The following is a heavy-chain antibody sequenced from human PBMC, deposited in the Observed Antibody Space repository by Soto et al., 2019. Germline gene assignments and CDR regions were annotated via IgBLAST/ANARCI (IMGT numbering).Heavy chain of an antibody. J-gene: IGHJ6*02. Sequence: PGGSLRLSCSASGFIFSSSAMNWVRQAPGKGLEWVSAISGSGGSIYYADSVKGRFTISRDNSKTTLYLQMDSLRAEDTAVYYCAMGGGDSLRYGKDVWSQGTTVTVSS. CDR2: ISGSGGSI. V-gene: IGHV3-23*01. CDR1: GFIFSSSA. CDR3: AMGGGDSLRYGKDV. D-gene: IGHD2-21*02.